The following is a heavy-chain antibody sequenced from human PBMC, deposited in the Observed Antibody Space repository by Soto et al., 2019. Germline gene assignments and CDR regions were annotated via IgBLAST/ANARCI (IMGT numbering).Heavy chain of an antibody. CDR3: AKAKSRTPTQFDY. Sequence: GGSLRLSCAASGFTFSSYAMHWVRQAPGKGLEWVSAISGSGGSTYYADSVKGRFTISRDNSKNTLYLQMNSLRAEDTAVYYCAKAKSRTPTQFDYWGQGTLVTVSS. V-gene: IGHV3-23*01. CDR1: GFTFSSYA. J-gene: IGHJ4*02. CDR2: ISGSGGST.